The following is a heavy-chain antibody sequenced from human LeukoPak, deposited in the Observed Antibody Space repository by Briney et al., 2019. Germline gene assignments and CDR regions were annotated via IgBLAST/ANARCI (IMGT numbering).Heavy chain of an antibody. V-gene: IGHV7-4-1*04. CDR3: GRFRYESSGYGPPWIDF. D-gene: IGHD3-22*01. CDR2: IDTNSGNP. CDR1: GYTFTSYA. Sequence: ASVKVSCKASGYTFTSYAMNWVRQAPGQGLESIGWIDTNSGNPTNGQGFTGRFVLSLDTSVNMAYMEISGLKAEDTAVYYCGRFRYESSGYGPPWIDFWGQGTLVTVSS. J-gene: IGHJ4*02.